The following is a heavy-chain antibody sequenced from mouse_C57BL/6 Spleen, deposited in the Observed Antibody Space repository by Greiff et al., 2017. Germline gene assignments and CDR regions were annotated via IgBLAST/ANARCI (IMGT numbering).Heavy chain of an antibody. CDR3: ARDREGYYAMDY. CDR2: ISDGGSYT. Sequence: EVMLVESGGGLVKPGGSLKLSRAASGFTFSSYAMSWVRQTPEKRLEWVATISDGGSYTYYPDNVKGRFTISRDNAKNNLYLQMSHLKSEDTAMYYCARDREGYYAMDYWGQGTSVTVSS. J-gene: IGHJ4*01. V-gene: IGHV5-4*01. CDR1: GFTFSSYA.